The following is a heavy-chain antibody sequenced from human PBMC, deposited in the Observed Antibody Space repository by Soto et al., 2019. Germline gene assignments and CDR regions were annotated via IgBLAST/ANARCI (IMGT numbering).Heavy chain of an antibody. Sequence: QVQLVQSGAEVKKPASSLQVSCKASGGTFSSYAISWVRQAPGQGLEWMVGFSPIFGTANYAQKLQGRVTITADKSTSTANMELRSLRSEDTGVYYCARDSCSSTSCYLRPNGYGDYVFDYWGQGTLVTVSS. CDR1: GGTFSSYA. V-gene: IGHV1-69*06. D-gene: IGHD2-2*01. J-gene: IGHJ4*02. CDR3: ARDSCSSTSCYLRPNGYGDYVFDY. CDR2: FSPIFGTA.